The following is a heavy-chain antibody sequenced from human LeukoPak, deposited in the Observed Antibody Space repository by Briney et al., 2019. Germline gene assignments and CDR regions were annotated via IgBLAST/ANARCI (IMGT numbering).Heavy chain of an antibody. CDR1: GFTFNRYA. V-gene: IGHV3-30-3*01. CDR3: ARQHRLRLVDLMTYRIRSWLRYPNWFDP. Sequence: GGSLRLSCAASGFTFNRYAIHWVRQAPGKGLEWVTVISSDGNDQHYADSVKGRFTISRDNSKNTVFLQMNSLRAEDTAVYYCARQHRLRLVDLMTYRIRSWLRYPNWFDPWGQGTLVTVSS. J-gene: IGHJ5*02. D-gene: IGHD5-12*01. CDR2: ISSDGNDQ.